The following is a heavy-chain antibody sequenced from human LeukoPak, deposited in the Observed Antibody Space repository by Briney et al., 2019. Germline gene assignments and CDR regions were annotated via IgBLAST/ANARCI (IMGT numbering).Heavy chain of an antibody. J-gene: IGHJ5*02. V-gene: IGHV1-69*06. CDR1: GGTFSSYA. CDR3: ARWGSGWHQIPPDWFDP. D-gene: IGHD6-25*01. Sequence: ASVKVSCKASGGTFSSYAISWVRQAPGQGLEWMGRIIPIFDTVNYAQKFQGRITITADKSTSTAYMELSSLRSEDTAVYYCARWGSGWHQIPPDWFDPWGQGTLVTVSS. CDR2: IIPIFDTV.